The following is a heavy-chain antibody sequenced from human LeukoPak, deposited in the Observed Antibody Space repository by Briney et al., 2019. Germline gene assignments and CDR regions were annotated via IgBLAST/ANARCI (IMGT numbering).Heavy chain of an antibody. CDR3: AKAAVGAAAASFFDS. J-gene: IGHJ4*02. CDR1: RFTFRSYA. CDR2: ISNDGSLK. V-gene: IGHV3-30*18. D-gene: IGHD6-13*01. Sequence: GGSLRLSCEASRFTFRSYAMHWVRQAPGKGLEWVAVISNDGSLKYYADSVKGRFTISRDNFKNTLHLQMNSLRADDIAVYYCAKAAVGAAAASFFDSWGQGTLVTVSS.